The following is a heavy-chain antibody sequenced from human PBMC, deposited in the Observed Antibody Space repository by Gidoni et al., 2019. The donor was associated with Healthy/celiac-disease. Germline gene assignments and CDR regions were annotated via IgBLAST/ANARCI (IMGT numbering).Heavy chain of an antibody. J-gene: IGHJ2*01. D-gene: IGHD1-1*01. V-gene: IGHV3-74*01. Sequence: EVQLVESGGGLVQPGGSLRLSCAASGFSFSSYWMHWVRPAPGKGLIWVSRINVDGSSTNYADSVRGRFTISRDNAKNTLYLQVNSLRAEDTAVYYCATGLLPTDWYFDLWGRGTLVTVSS. CDR3: ATGLLPTDWYFDL. CDR1: GFSFSSYW. CDR2: INVDGSST.